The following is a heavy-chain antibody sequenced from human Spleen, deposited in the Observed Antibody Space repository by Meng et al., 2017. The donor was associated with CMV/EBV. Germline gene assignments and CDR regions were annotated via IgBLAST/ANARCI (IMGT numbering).Heavy chain of an antibody. J-gene: IGHJ4*02. CDR2: IHYSGRT. V-gene: IGHV4-61*01. D-gene: IGHD3-22*01. Sequence: GSLRLSCTVSGGSVSSGSYCWSWLRQDPGKGLEWIGYIHYSGRTKYNPSLKSRLTILVDTSNNQFSLTLYSVTAADTALYYCARLYYDDRGYPYFDYWGQGTLVTVSS. CDR3: ARLYYDDRGYPYFDY. CDR1: GGSVSSGSYC.